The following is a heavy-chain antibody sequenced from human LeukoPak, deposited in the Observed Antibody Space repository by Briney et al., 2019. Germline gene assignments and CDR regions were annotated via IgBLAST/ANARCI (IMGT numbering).Heavy chain of an antibody. V-gene: IGHV3-53*01. CDR1: GFRVSNNY. CDR3: ARDLMVRGVFTTDY. CDR2: IYSGGST. J-gene: IGHJ4*02. D-gene: IGHD3-10*01. Sequence: PGGSLRLSCAASGFRVSNNYMSWVRQAPGKGLELVSVIYSGGSTYYAHSVKGRFTISRDNSKNTLYLQMNSLRAEDTAVYYCARDLMVRGVFTTDYWGQGTLVTVSS.